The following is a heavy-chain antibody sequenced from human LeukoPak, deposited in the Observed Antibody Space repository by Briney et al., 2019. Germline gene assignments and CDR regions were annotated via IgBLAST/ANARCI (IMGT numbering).Heavy chain of an antibody. V-gene: IGHV5-51*01. Sequence: GESLKISCKGSGYSFTSYWIGWVRQMPGKGLEWMGIIYPGDSDTRYSPSFQGQVTISADKSISTAYLQWSSLKASDTAMYYCARRKDYCTNGVCPEVFDYWGQGTLVTVFS. D-gene: IGHD2-8*01. J-gene: IGHJ4*02. CDR1: GYSFTSYW. CDR2: IYPGDSDT. CDR3: ARRKDYCTNGVCPEVFDY.